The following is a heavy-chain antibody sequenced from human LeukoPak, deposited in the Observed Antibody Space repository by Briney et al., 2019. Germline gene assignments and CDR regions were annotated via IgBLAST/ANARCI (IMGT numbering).Heavy chain of an antibody. CDR1: GGTFSSYA. Sequence: GASVKLSCKASGGTFSSYAISWVRQAPGQGLEWMGWISAYNGNTNFAQKLQGRVTMTTDTSTSTAYMDLRSLRSDDTAVYYCARDQAATNTQVRFCLDWGQGTLVTVSS. CDR3: ARDQAATNTQVRFCLD. CDR2: ISAYNGNT. D-gene: IGHD3-9*01. J-gene: IGHJ4*02. V-gene: IGHV1-18*01.